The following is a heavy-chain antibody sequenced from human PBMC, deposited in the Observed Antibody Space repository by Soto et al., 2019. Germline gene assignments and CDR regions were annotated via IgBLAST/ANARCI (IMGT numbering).Heavy chain of an antibody. CDR3: ARGYGSGSFNWFDP. CDR1: GGSFSGYY. Sequence: PSETLSLTCAVYGGSFSGYYWSWIRQPPGKGLEWIGEINHSGSTNYNPSLKSRVTISVDTSKNQFSLKLSSVTAADTVVYYCARGYGSGSFNWFDPWGQGTLVTVSS. V-gene: IGHV4-34*01. J-gene: IGHJ5*02. D-gene: IGHD3-10*01. CDR2: INHSGST.